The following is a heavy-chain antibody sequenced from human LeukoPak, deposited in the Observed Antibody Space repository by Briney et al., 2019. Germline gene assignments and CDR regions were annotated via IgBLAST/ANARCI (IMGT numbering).Heavy chain of an antibody. CDR1: GGSIRSYY. V-gene: IGHV4-59*06. CDR2: IYYSGST. Sequence: PSETLSLTCTVSGGSIRSYYWSWIRQPPGKGLEWIGYIYYSGSTYYNPSLKSRVTISVDTSKNQFSLKLSSVTAADTAVYYCARHPLITIIAKGRFDPWGQGTLVTVSS. CDR3: ARHPLITIIAKGRFDP. J-gene: IGHJ5*02. D-gene: IGHD3-22*01.